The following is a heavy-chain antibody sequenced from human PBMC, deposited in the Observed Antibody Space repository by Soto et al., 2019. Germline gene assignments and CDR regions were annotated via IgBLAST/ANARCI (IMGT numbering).Heavy chain of an antibody. CDR1: GYTFTSYG. CDR2: ISAYNGNT. V-gene: IGHV1-18*01. CDR3: ARDPGPEIVVMMYTINWFDR. Sequence: ASVKVSCKASGYTFTSYGISWVRQAPGQGLEWMGWISAYNGNTNYAQKLQGRVTMTTDTSTSTAYMELRSLRAEDTAVYYCARDPGPEIVVMMYTINWFDRWGQGTLVTVSS. D-gene: IGHD2-8*01. J-gene: IGHJ5*02.